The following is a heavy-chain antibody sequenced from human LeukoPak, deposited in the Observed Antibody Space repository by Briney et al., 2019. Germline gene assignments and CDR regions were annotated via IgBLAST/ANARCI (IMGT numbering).Heavy chain of an antibody. V-gene: IGHV1-18*01. CDR1: TYISSDFG. CDR3: ARVYLYTTGWSAAYYYFMVV. CDR2: VSGDNGQT. Sequence: GASVKVSCKASTYISSDFGISWVRLAPGGGLEWMGWVSGDNGQTNYGHKFYGRVTMTMETSTNTASMELRGLRSDDTAIYYCARVYLYTTGWSAAYYYFMVVWGKGTTVIVSS. J-gene: IGHJ6*03. D-gene: IGHD3-16*02.